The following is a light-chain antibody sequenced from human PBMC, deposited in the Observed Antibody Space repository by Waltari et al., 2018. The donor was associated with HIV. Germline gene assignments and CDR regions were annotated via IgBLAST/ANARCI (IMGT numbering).Light chain of an antibody. V-gene: IGLV2-11*01. CDR3: CSSSGNYTWL. Sequence: QSALTQPRSVSGSPGQSVTISCTGSTNDIGCYKYVSWYQQHPGTVPKLMIYDIVKRPSGVPDRFSGSKSGYAAALTISGLQAEEEADYYFCSSSGNYTWLFGGGTHLTV. J-gene: IGLJ3*02. CDR1: TNDIGCYKY. CDR2: DIV.